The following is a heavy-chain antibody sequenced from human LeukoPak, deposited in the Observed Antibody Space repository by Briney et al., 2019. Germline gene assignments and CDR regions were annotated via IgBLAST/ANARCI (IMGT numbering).Heavy chain of an antibody. D-gene: IGHD1-26*01. CDR2: INTDGRIT. CDR3: TRDGGSFCDFDY. V-gene: IGHV3-64*02. Sequence: GGSLRLSCVASGFSFRNYATHWVRQAPGKGLEYVSVINTDGRITYYADSVKGRFTTSRDNSKNTVYLQMGSLRGEDMAVYYCTRDGGSFCDFDYWGQGALVTVSS. J-gene: IGHJ4*02. CDR1: GFSFRNYA.